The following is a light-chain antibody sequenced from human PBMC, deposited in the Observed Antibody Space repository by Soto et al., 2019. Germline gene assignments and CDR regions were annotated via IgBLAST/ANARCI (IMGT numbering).Light chain of an antibody. V-gene: IGKV3-11*01. CDR3: QQHSHWPPYT. J-gene: IGKJ1*01. Sequence: DIVLTQSPATLSSSLGERATISCRASQSVRTLLDWYQQKPGQAPKLLIYDASNMDTGIPARFSGSGSGTDFTLISSSLEPEDFAVYYCQQHSHWPPYTFGQGTRVEIK. CDR2: DAS. CDR1: QSVRTL.